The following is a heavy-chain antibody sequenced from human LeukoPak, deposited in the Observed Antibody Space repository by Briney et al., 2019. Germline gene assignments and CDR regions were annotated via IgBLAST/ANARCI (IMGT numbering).Heavy chain of an antibody. CDR3: TRAALNDYAAN. D-gene: IGHD4-17*01. Sequence: GGSLRLSCAASGFTVSNSYMSWVRQAPGKGLEWVSMIYVGGSTFYAGSVTGRFTISRDNSKNTLYLQMDSLRAEDTAIYYCTRAALNDYAANWGQGSLVTVSS. V-gene: IGHV3-53*01. CDR1: GFTVSNSY. J-gene: IGHJ4*02. CDR2: IYVGGST.